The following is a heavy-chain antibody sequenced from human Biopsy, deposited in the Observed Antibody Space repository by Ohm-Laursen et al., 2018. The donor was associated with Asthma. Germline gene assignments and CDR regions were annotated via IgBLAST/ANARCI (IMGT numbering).Heavy chain of an antibody. CDR1: GDSIDSGDYS. Sequence: TLSLTCAVSGDSIDSGDYSWTWIRQSPGVGLEWIGYIYRNGDTYYNPTLKNRVAISIDRSKNQFSLRLRSVTAADTAVYYRARGWNCGGDCYSLDSWGQGTPVTVSS. J-gene: IGHJ4*02. D-gene: IGHD2-21*02. V-gene: IGHV4-30-2*06. CDR2: IYRNGDT. CDR3: ARGWNCGGDCYSLDS.